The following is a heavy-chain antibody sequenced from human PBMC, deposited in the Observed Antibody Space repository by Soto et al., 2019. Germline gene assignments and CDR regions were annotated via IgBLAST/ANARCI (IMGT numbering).Heavy chain of an antibody. V-gene: IGHV1-3*01. J-gene: IGHJ6*02. D-gene: IGHD6-6*01. CDR2: INAGNGNT. Sequence: GASVKVSCKASGHTFTSYAMHWVRQAPGQRLEWMGWINAGNGNTKYSQKFQGRVTITRDTSASTAYMELSSLRSEDTAVYYCARDGEQLIRSYKISPYGMDVWGQGTTVTVSS. CDR1: GHTFTSYA. CDR3: ARDGEQLIRSYKISPYGMDV.